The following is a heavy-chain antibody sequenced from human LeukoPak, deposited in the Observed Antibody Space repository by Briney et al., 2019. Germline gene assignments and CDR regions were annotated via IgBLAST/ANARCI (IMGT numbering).Heavy chain of an antibody. Sequence: GGSLRLSCAASGFTFSSYVMNWVRQSPGKGLEWVSAISGSGVSTSYADSVKGRFTVSRDNSKNTLYLHMNSLRAEDTAIYFCAKDPANQLLYPAHFSHWGQGTLVTVSS. J-gene: IGHJ1*01. CDR1: GFTFSSYV. CDR3: AKDPANQLLYPAHFSH. V-gene: IGHV3-23*01. D-gene: IGHD2-2*01. CDR2: ISGSGVST.